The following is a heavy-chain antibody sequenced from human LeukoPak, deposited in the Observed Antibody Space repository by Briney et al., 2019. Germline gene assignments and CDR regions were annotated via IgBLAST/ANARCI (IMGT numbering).Heavy chain of an antibody. D-gene: IGHD2-21*02. CDR3: ASLVVTSNPFDY. J-gene: IGHJ4*02. CDR2: IYYSGSA. CDR1: GGFVSSPTYY. Sequence: KASETLSLTCTVSGGFVSSPTYYWSWVRQPPGKGLEWIGYIYYSGSANYNPSLKSRVTISVDTSKNMFSLNLRSVTAADTAVYYCASLVVTSNPFDYWGQGTLVTVSP. V-gene: IGHV4-61*01.